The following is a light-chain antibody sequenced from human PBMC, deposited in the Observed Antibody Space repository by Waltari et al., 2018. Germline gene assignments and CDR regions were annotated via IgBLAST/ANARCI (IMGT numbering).Light chain of an antibody. V-gene: IGKV3-11*01. CDR1: QSVSSY. CDR2: DAS. J-gene: IGKJ4*01. Sequence: EIVLTQSPATLSLSPGERATLSCRASQSVSSYLAWYQQKPGQAPGLLIYDASNRATGIPARFSGSGSGTDFTVTISSLEPEDFAVYYCQQRSNWPLTFGGGTKVEIK. CDR3: QQRSNWPLT.